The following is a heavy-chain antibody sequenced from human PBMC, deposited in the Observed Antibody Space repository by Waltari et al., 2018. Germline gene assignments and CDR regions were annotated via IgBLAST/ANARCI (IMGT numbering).Heavy chain of an antibody. CDR3: ARDFTSWGFDY. V-gene: IGHV3-21*01. Sequence: VQLVESGGGLVKPGGSLRLSCAASGFTFSSYSMTCVRQAPGKGLEWVSSISSSSNYIYYADSVKGRFTIFRDNAKHSLFLQMNSLRAEDTAVYYCARDFTSWGFDYWGQGTLVTVSS. CDR1: GFTFSSYS. CDR2: ISSSSNYI. D-gene: IGHD2-2*01. J-gene: IGHJ4*02.